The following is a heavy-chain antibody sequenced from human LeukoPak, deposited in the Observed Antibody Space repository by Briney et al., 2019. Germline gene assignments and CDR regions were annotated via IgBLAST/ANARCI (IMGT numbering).Heavy chain of an antibody. CDR1: GYTFTSYD. CDR3: ARTPSKNLITMIVVPPWGFDP. V-gene: IGHV1-8*01. Sequence: ASVKVSCKASGYTFTSYDINWVRQATGQGLEWMGWMNPNSGNTGYAQKFQGRVTMTRNTSISTAYMELSSLRSEDTAVYYCARTPSKNLITMIVVPPWGFDPWGQGTLVTVSS. D-gene: IGHD3-22*01. CDR2: MNPNSGNT. J-gene: IGHJ5*02.